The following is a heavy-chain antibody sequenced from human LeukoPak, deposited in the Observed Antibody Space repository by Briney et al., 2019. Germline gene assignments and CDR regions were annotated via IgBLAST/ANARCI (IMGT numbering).Heavy chain of an antibody. Sequence: GGSLRLSCAASGFTLNIYAMRWVRQAPGKGLEWVSVISGGGGTTYYADSVKGRFTISRDNFKNTLYLHMNRLRAEDTTVYYCARGVVGATTGWYFDLWGRGTLVTVSS. CDR1: GFTLNIYA. V-gene: IGHV3-23*01. CDR3: ARGVVGATTGWYFDL. CDR2: ISGGGGTT. J-gene: IGHJ2*01. D-gene: IGHD1-26*01.